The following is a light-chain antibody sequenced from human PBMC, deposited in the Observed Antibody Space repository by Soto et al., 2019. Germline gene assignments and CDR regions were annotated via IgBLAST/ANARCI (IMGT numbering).Light chain of an antibody. V-gene: IGLV1-44*01. J-gene: IGLJ2*01. CDR2: SNT. Sequence: QSVLTQPPSASGTPGQTIAISCSGGSSHIGSHTVNWYQQLPGTAPRLLIYSNTQRPSGVPDRFSGSKSGTSASLAISGLQSEYAGDYYGAAWDDSLNGVVFGGGTKLTVL. CDR1: SSHIGSHT. CDR3: AAWDDSLNGVV.